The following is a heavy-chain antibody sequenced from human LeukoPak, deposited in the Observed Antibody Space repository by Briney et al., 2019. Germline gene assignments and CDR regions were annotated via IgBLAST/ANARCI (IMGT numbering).Heavy chain of an antibody. Sequence: PGGSLRLSCAASGFTFSSYGMHWVRQAPGKGLEWVAVISYDGSNKYYADSVKGRFTISRDNSKNTLYLQMSSLRAEDTAVYYCANPSHGRRYYYGMDVWGQGTTVTVSS. CDR3: ANPSHGRRYYYGMDV. CDR2: ISYDGSNK. J-gene: IGHJ6*02. CDR1: GFTFSSYG. D-gene: IGHD1-26*01. V-gene: IGHV3-30*18.